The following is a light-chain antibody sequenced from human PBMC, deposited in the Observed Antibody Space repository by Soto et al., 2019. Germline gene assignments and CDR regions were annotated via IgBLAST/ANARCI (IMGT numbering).Light chain of an antibody. J-gene: IGKJ5*01. CDR2: AAS. V-gene: IGKV1-17*02. Sequence: DIQMTQSPSSLSASVGDRVIITCRASQDIGSDLAWYQQKPGKAPERLIYAASTLQNGVPSRFSGSGSGTEFTLTINNLQREDFATYYCQESFFTLGTFGRGTRLEI. CDR3: QESFFTLGT. CDR1: QDIGSD.